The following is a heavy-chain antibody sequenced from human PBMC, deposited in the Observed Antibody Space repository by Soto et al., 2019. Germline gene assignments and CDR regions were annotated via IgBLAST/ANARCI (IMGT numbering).Heavy chain of an antibody. CDR3: AKATYSSGWRYYFHY. CDR1: GYTFTSYD. CDR2: MNPNSGNT. Sequence: ASVKVSCKASGYTFTSYDINWVRQATGQGLEWMGWMNPNSGNTGYAQKFQGRVTMTRNTSISTAYMELSSLRSEDTAVYYCAKATYSSGWRYYFHYWGQGTQVTVSS. J-gene: IGHJ4*02. V-gene: IGHV1-8*01. D-gene: IGHD6-19*01.